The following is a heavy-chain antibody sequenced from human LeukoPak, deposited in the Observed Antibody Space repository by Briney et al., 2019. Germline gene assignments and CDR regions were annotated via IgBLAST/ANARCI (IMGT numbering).Heavy chain of an antibody. CDR3: ARTIAAAGTYYFDY. CDR1: GGSFSGYY. V-gene: IGHV4-34*01. Sequence: PSETLSLTCAVYGGSFSGYYWSWIRQPPGKGLEWIGEINHSGSTNYNPSLKSRVTISVDTSKNRFSLKLSSVTAADTAVYYCARTIAAAGTYYFDYWGQGTLVTVSS. D-gene: IGHD6-13*01. J-gene: IGHJ4*02. CDR2: INHSGST.